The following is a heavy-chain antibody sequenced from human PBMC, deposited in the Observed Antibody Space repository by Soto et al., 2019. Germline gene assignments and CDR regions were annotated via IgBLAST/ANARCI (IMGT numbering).Heavy chain of an antibody. D-gene: IGHD3-3*01. Sequence: EVQLVESGGGLVQPGGSLKVSCAASGFTFSGSAMHWVRQASGKGLEWVGRIRSKANDYATAYAVSVKGRFTISRDDSRNTAYLQMNSLKTEDTAVYYCARGVYDFWSVRPQGPDDWGQGTVVTVSS. CDR2: IRSKANDYAT. CDR3: ARGVYDFWSVRPQGPDD. CDR1: GFTFSGSA. V-gene: IGHV3-73*02. J-gene: IGHJ4*02.